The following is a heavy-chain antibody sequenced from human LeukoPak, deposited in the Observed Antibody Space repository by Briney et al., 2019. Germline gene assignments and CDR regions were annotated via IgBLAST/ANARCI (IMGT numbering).Heavy chain of an antibody. CDR2: ISSRSTYI. Sequence: PGGSLRLSCAASGLTFSNYSMNWVRQAPGKGLEWVSSISSRSTYIYHADSVKGRFTISRDNAKNSLFLQMNSLRAEDTAVYYCAKDVKWLVLDYFDYWGQGTLVTVSS. CDR1: GLTFSNYS. D-gene: IGHD6-19*01. J-gene: IGHJ4*02. V-gene: IGHV3-21*04. CDR3: AKDVKWLVLDYFDY.